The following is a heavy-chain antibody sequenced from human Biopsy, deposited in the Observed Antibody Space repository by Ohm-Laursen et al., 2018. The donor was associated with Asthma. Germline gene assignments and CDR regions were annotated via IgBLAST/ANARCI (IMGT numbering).Heavy chain of an antibody. Sequence: SLRLSCTASGFVFRSHAMHWVCQAPGKGLEWVAVVSYDGGVVHYADSMKGRFTISRDNAKGTLYLQMNRLRTDDTAVYFCAKRRGYSDLTDFDHWGQGTLVTVSS. CDR2: VSYDGGVV. CDR3: AKRRGYSDLTDFDH. V-gene: IGHV3-30*18. D-gene: IGHD3-3*01. J-gene: IGHJ4*02. CDR1: GFVFRSHA.